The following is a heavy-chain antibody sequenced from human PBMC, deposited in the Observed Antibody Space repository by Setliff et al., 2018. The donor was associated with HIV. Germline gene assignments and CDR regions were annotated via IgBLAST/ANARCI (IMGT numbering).Heavy chain of an antibody. D-gene: IGHD4-17*01. CDR2: IYWNDDK. CDR3: AHRPPYGDYFAYYFDY. V-gene: IGHV2-5*01. J-gene: IGHJ4*02. CDR1: GFSLSTSGVG. Sequence: GPTLVNPTQTLTLTCTFSGFSLSTSGVGVGWIRQPPGKALEWLALIYWNDDKRYSPSLKSRLTITKDTSKNQVVLTMTNMDPVDTATYYCAHRPPYGDYFAYYFDYWGQGTLVTVSS.